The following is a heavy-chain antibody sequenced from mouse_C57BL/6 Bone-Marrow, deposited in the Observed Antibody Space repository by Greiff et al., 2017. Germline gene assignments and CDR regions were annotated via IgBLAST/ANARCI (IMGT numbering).Heavy chain of an antibody. CDR3: ARGPHYFDY. V-gene: IGHV1-63*01. CDR2: IYPGGGYT. J-gene: IGHJ2*01. Sequence: VQLQESGAELVRPGTSVKMSCKASGYTFTNYWIGWAKQRPGHGLAWIGDIYPGGGYTNYNEKFKGKATLTADKSSSTAYMQFSSLTSEDSAIYYCARGPHYFDYWGQGTTLTVSS. CDR1: GYTFTNYW.